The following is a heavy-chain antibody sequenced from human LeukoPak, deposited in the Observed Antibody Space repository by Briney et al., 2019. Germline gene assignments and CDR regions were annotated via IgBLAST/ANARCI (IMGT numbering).Heavy chain of an antibody. D-gene: IGHD3-9*01. CDR3: ARANYYDILTGYHDY. J-gene: IGHJ4*02. Sequence: GGSLRLSCAASGFTVSSNYMSWVRQAPGKGLEWVSVIYSGGSTCYADSVKGRFTISRDNSKNTLYLQMNSLRAEDTAVYYCARANYYDILTGYHDYWGQGTLVTVSS. V-gene: IGHV3-66*02. CDR2: IYSGGST. CDR1: GFTVSSNY.